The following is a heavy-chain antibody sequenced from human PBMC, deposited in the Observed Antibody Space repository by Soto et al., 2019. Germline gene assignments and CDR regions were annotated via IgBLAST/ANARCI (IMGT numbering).Heavy chain of an antibody. J-gene: IGHJ5*02. CDR1: GFTFSDYA. Sequence: QVQLVESGGGVVQPGRSLRLSCAASGFTFSDYAIHWVRQAPGKGLEWVAVVSYDGSNKYYADSVKGRFSISRENSKNTLYLQMNSLRAEDTAVYYCARGLPRMTNRSWFDPCGQGTLVTVSS. D-gene: IGHD4-17*01. V-gene: IGHV3-30-3*01. CDR2: VSYDGSNK. CDR3: ARGLPRMTNRSWFDP.